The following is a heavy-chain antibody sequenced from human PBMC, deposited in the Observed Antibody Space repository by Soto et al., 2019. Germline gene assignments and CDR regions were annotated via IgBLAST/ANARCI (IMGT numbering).Heavy chain of an antibody. V-gene: IGHV2-70*01. CDR2: IDWDDEK. CDR3: ARDIVVVPAADYYYYYGMDV. CDR1: GFSLSTSGMC. Sequence: SGPTLVNPTQTLTLTCTCSGFSLSTSGMCVSWIRQPPGKALEWLALIDWDDEKYYSTSLKTRLTISKDTSKNQVVLTMTNMDPVDTATYYCARDIVVVPAADYYYYYGMDVWGQGTTVTVSS. D-gene: IGHD2-2*01. J-gene: IGHJ6*02.